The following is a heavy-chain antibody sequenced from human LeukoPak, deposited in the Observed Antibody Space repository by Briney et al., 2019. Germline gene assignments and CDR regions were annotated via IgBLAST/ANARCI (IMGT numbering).Heavy chain of an antibody. D-gene: IGHD6-19*01. Sequence: GESLKISCKGSGYSFTNYWVAWVRQMPGKGLECMGIIYPGDSDTRYSPSFQGQVTISADKSINTAYLQLSSLKASDTAMYYCARQGFSTAWFDFDSWGQGTLVTVSS. J-gene: IGHJ4*02. CDR1: GYSFTNYW. V-gene: IGHV5-51*01. CDR2: IYPGDSDT. CDR3: ARQGFSTAWFDFDS.